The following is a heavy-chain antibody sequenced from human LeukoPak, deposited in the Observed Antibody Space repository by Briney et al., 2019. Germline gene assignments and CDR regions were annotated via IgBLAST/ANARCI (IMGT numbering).Heavy chain of an antibody. V-gene: IGHV3-33*01. D-gene: IGHD3-10*01. Sequence: GRSLRLSCAASGFTFSSYGMHWVRQAPGKGLEWVAVIWYDGSNKYYADSVKGRFTISRDNSKNTLYLQMNSLRAEDTAVYYCARDALYGSGSEHFDYWGQGTLVTVSS. J-gene: IGHJ4*02. CDR1: GFTFSSYG. CDR3: ARDALYGSGSEHFDY. CDR2: IWYDGSNK.